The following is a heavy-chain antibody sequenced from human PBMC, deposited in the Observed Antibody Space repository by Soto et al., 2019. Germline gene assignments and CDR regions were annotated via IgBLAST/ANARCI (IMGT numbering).Heavy chain of an antibody. J-gene: IGHJ4*02. CDR1: GFTFSSYG. CDR2: IWYDGSNK. V-gene: IGHV3-33*01. CDR3: ARGSGAKSSGYYDY. D-gene: IGHD3-22*01. Sequence: GGSLRLSCAASGFTFSSYGMHWVRQAPGKGLEWVAVIWYDGSNKYYADSVKGRFTISRDNSKNTLYLQMNSLRAEDTAVYYCARGSGAKSSGYYDYWGQGTLVTVSS.